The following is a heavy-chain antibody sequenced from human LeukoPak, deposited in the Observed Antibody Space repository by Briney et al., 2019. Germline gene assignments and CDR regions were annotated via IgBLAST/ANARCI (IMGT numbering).Heavy chain of an antibody. CDR3: ARDIELRWSRGADVFDV. CDR2: INPSGGST. Sequence: GASVKVSCKASGYTFTSYYMHWVRQAPGQGLEWMGIINPSGGSTSYAQKFQGRVTMTRDTSTSTVYMELSSLRSDDTAVYYCARDIELRWSRGADVFDVWGQGTMVTVSS. J-gene: IGHJ3*01. CDR1: GYTFTSYY. V-gene: IGHV1-46*01. D-gene: IGHD4-23*01.